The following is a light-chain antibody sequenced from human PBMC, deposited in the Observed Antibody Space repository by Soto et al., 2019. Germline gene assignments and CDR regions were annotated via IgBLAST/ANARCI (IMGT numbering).Light chain of an antibody. CDR1: SSNIGAGYD. CDR2: GNS. V-gene: IGLV1-40*01. J-gene: IGLJ1*01. Sequence: QSVLTQPPSVSGAPGQRVTISCTGSSSNIGAGYDVHWYQQLPGTAPKLLMYGNSNRPSGVPDRFSGSKSGTSASLAITGLQAEDEADYYCQSYDSSLSGSYVFGSGTKLTV. CDR3: QSYDSSLSGSYV.